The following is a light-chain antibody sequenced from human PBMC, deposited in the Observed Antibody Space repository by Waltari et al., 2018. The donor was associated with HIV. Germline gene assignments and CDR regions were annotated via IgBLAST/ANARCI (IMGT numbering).Light chain of an antibody. Sequence: EIVLTQSPATLSLSPRERSTLSCRASQSVNNYLAWYQQTPGQAPRLLIYDASNRATGIPARFSGSGSGTDFTLTISSLEPEDFAVYYCQQRSNWPPLTFGGGTKVEIK. J-gene: IGKJ4*01. CDR3: QQRSNWPPLT. CDR1: QSVNNY. V-gene: IGKV3-11*01. CDR2: DAS.